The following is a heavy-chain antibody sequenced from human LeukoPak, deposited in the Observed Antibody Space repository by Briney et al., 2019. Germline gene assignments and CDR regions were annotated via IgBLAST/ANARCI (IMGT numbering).Heavy chain of an antibody. CDR2: IDWDDDK. V-gene: IGHV2-5*08. J-gene: IGHJ4*02. CDR1: GFSLSTSGTC. Sequence: SGPALVKPTQTLTLTCTFSGFSLSTSGTCVSWIRQAPGKPLEWLARIDWDDDKRYSPSLRSRLAITKDTSKNQVVLTMTNMDPVDTATYYCAHVEWLTHYYYFDYWGQGTLVTVSS. D-gene: IGHD3-3*01. CDR3: AHVEWLTHYYYFDY.